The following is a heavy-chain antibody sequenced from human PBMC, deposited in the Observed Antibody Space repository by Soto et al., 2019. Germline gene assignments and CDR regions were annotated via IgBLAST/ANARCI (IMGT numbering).Heavy chain of an antibody. CDR3: AKDMKWGAMTTIHYFHS. CDR2: NSSNSDTI. J-gene: IGHJ4*02. Sequence: EVQLVESGGGLVQPGRSLRLSCVASGFTADDYAMHWVRQAPGKGLEWVSGNSSNSDTIDYADSVKGRFTISRDNAKNSLFLQMNSLRPEDTALYYCAKDMKWGAMTTIHYFHSWGQGTLVTVSS. V-gene: IGHV3-9*02. CDR1: GFTADDYA. D-gene: IGHD4-17*01.